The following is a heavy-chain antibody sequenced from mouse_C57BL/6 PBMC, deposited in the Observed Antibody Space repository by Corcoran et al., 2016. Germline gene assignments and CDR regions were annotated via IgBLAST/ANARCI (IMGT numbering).Heavy chain of an antibody. CDR3: ARDNYGSSYFDY. J-gene: IGHJ2*01. CDR1: GYTFTTYG. D-gene: IGHD1-1*01. V-gene: IGHV9-3*01. Sequence: QIQLVQSGPALKKPGETVKISCKASGYTFTTYGMSWVKQAPGKGLKWMGWINTYSGVPTYADDFKGRFAFSLETSASTAYLQINNLKNEDTATYFCARDNYGSSYFDYWGQGTTLTVSS. CDR2: INTYSGVP.